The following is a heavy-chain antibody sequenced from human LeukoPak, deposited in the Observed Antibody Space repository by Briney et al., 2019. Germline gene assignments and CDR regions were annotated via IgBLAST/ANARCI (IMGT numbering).Heavy chain of an antibody. CDR1: GFIFSDYS. V-gene: IGHV3-48*02. CDR3: ARGYRYASGWYYFDY. CDR2: IRSSSSVI. Sequence: GGSLRLSCAASGFIFSDYSMSWVRQALGRGLEWVSYIRSSSSVIYYADSVKGRFTISRDNAKNSLYLQMNSLGDEDTAVYYCARGYRYASGWYYFDYWGQGTLVTVSS. J-gene: IGHJ4*02. D-gene: IGHD6-19*01.